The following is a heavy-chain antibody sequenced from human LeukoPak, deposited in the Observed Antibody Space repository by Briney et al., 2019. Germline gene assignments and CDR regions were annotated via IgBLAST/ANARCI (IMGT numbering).Heavy chain of an antibody. V-gene: IGHV4-31*03. D-gene: IGHD3-10*01. CDR3: ARESLSRVVRGVIIKLNDDAFDI. J-gene: IGHJ3*02. CDR2: IYYSGST. Sequence: PSETLSLTCTVSGGSLSSGGYYWSWIRQHPGTGLEWIGYIYYSGSTYYNPSLKSRVTISVDTSKNQFSLKLSSVTAADTAVYYCARESLSRVVRGVIIKLNDDAFDIWGQGTMVTVSS. CDR1: GGSLSSGGYY.